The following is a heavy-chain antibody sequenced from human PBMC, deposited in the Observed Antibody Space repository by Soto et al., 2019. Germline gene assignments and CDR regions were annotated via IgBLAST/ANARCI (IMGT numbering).Heavy chain of an antibody. V-gene: IGHV3-23*01. CDR1: GFTFSNFA. CDR3: AKGRVVGVTTCPDF. D-gene: IGHD1-26*01. CDR2: INGNGRSK. Sequence: EVQLLESGGGLVQPGGSLRLSCAASGFTFSNFAMSWYRQAPGKGLEWVSVINGNGRSKYHADSVQGRFTISRDNSKNALYLQMNSMRAGDTDLYYCAKGRVVGVTTCPDFWGQGTLVTVSS. J-gene: IGHJ4*02.